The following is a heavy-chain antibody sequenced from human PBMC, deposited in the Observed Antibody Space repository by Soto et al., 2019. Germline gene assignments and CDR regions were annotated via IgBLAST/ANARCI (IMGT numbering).Heavy chain of an antibody. CDR3: ARGEYRSSTSCYGLVDY. CDR2: IYYSGST. CDR1: GGSISSGGYY. J-gene: IGHJ4*02. D-gene: IGHD2-2*01. V-gene: IGHV4-31*03. Sequence: QVQLQESGPGLVKPSQTLSLTCTVSGGSISSGGYYWSWIRQHPGKGLEWIGYIYYSGSTYYNPSLQSRVIISADTSKNQFFLKLRSVTAADTVVYYCARGEYRSSTSCYGLVDYWGQGTLVIVSS.